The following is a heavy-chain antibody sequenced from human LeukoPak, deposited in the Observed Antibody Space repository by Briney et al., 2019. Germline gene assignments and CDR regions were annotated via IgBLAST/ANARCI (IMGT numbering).Heavy chain of an antibody. CDR2: IYYSGST. CDR1: GGSISSYY. D-gene: IGHD3/OR15-3a*01. CDR3: ARDSGLGVGWYFDL. J-gene: IGHJ2*01. Sequence: PSETLSLTCTVSGGSISSYYWSWIRQPPGKGLEWIGYIYYSGSTNYNPSLKSRVTMSVDTSKNQFSLKLSSVTAADTAVYYCARDSGLGVGWYFDLWGRGTLVTVSS. V-gene: IGHV4-59*12.